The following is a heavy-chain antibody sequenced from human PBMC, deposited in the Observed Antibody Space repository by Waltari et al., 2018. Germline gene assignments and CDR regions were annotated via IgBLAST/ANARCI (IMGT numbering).Heavy chain of an antibody. Sequence: EVQLVESGGGLVQPGQSLRLSCAASGFPFSTYSMNWVRQAPGKGLEWVSYVCGSSSTIYYAGSVKGRLTISRDNAKNSLFLQMNSLRAEDTAVYYWARDAYYSDSSGYHFDYWGQGTLVTVSS. V-gene: IGHV3-48*04. J-gene: IGHJ4*02. CDR2: VCGSSSTI. CDR1: GFPFSTYS. D-gene: IGHD3-22*01. CDR3: ARDAYYSDSSGYHFDY.